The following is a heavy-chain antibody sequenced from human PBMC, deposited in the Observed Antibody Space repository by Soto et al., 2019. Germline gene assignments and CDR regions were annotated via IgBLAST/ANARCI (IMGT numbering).Heavy chain of an antibody. Sequence: PGGSLRLSCAASGFTFDDYGMSWVRQAPGKGLEWVSGINWNGGSTGYADSVKGRFTISRDNAKNSLYLQMNSLRAEDTALYYCARVVPAMIVVVITTFAPFDYWGQGTLVTVSS. D-gene: IGHD3-22*01. CDR3: ARVVPAMIVVVITTFAPFDY. CDR1: GFTFDDYG. V-gene: IGHV3-20*04. J-gene: IGHJ4*02. CDR2: INWNGGST.